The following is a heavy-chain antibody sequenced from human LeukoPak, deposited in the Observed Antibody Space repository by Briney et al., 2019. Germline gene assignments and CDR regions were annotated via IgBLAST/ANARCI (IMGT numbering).Heavy chain of an antibody. CDR1: GFTFSSYA. D-gene: IGHD3-10*01. CDR2: ISYDGSNK. Sequence: GGSLRLSCAASGFTFSSYAMHWVRQAPGKGLGWVAVISYDGSNKYYADSVKGRFTISRDNSKNTLYLQMNSLRAEDTAVYYCARGEDGGYFDYWGQGTLVTVSS. J-gene: IGHJ4*02. CDR3: ARGEDGGYFDY. V-gene: IGHV3-30-3*01.